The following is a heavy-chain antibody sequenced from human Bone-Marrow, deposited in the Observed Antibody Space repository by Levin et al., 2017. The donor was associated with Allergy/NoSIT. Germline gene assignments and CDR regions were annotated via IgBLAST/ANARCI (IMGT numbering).Heavy chain of an antibody. J-gene: IGHJ6*02. CDR2: ISYDGHNT. CDR3: AKSTDTAMIFYYGMDV. CDR1: GFTFSTYG. D-gene: IGHD5-18*01. Sequence: QTGGSLRLSCAASGFTFSTYGIHWVRQAPGKGLEWVALISYDGHNTYYADSVTGRFTISRDNSKNTLYLQMNSLRAEDTAVYYCAKSTDTAMIFYYGMDVWGQGTTVTVSS. V-gene: IGHV3-30*18.